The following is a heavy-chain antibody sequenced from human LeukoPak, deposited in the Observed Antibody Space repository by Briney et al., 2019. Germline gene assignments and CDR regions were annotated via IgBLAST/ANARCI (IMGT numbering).Heavy chain of an antibody. J-gene: IGHJ2*01. CDR2: IYNSGT. V-gene: IGHV4-59*01. CDR3: TRRTDNDL. Sequence: SETLSLTCTVSGGSISNYYWNWIRQPPGKGLEWIGYIYNSGTDYNPSLKSRVTISVDTSKNQFSLNLNSVTAADTAVHYCTRRTDNDLWGRGTLVTVSS. CDR1: GGSISNYY.